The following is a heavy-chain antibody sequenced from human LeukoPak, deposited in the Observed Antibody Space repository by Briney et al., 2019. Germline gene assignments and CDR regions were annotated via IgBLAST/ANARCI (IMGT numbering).Heavy chain of an antibody. Sequence: PGGSLRLSCAAAGFTFSSYAMSWVRQAPGKGLEWVSAISGSGGSTYYADSVKGRFTISRDNSKNTLYLQMNSLRAEDTAVYYCAKRYSSSWYVSPHFDYWGQGTLVTVSS. D-gene: IGHD6-13*01. CDR3: AKRYSSSWYVSPHFDY. CDR1: GFTFSSYA. CDR2: ISGSGGST. J-gene: IGHJ4*02. V-gene: IGHV3-23*01.